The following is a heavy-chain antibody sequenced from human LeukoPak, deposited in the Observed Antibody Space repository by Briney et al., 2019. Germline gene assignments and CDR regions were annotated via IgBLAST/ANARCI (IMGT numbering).Heavy chain of an antibody. CDR2: ISAYNGNT. Sequence: GASVKVSCKASGYTFNSNGISWVRQAPGQGLEWMGWISAYNGNTNYAQKLQGRVTMTTDTSTSTAYMELRSLRSDDTAVYYCARDLQVATVDYMDVWGKGTTVTVSS. D-gene: IGHD5-12*01. V-gene: IGHV1-18*01. CDR3: ARDLQVATVDYMDV. CDR1: GYTFNSNG. J-gene: IGHJ6*03.